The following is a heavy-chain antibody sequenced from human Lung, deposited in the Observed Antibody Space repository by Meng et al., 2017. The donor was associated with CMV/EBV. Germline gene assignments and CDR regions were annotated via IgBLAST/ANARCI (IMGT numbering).Heavy chain of an antibody. J-gene: IGHJ1*01. CDR2: IPHRGSI. Sequence: GPALVNPSETPSLPCSVLCTAITNLNWWAWVPQPPGKRLDWIGEIPHRGSIAHTPSLKSRVSMSIDKSKSQFSLKLTSVTAADTAVYHCLRRSGGSVWGQGTLVTVSS. CDR1: CTAITNLNW. CDR3: LRRSGGSV. V-gene: IGHV4-4*02. D-gene: IGHD3-10*01.